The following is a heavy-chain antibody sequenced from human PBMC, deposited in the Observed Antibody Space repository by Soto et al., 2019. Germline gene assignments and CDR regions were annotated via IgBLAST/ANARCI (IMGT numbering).Heavy chain of an antibody. V-gene: IGHV4-30-4*01. CDR2: IYYSRNT. Sequence: SETLSLTCSVSGGSISSGYYYWSWIRQPPGKGLEWIGNIYYSRNTYYNPSLKSRLIISIDTSKKQFSLKVGSVTAADTAVYYCASSSLYGIHVWGQGTPVTVSS. CDR3: ASSSLYGIHV. CDR1: GGSISSGYYY. J-gene: IGHJ6*02.